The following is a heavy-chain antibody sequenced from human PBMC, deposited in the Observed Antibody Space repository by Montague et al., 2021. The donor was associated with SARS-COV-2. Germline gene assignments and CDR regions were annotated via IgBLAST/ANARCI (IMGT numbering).Heavy chain of an antibody. CDR1: GGSISSGTYS. Sequence: TLSLTCAVSGGSISSGTYSWSWIRQPPGKGLEWIGYIYHSGDTYYNPSLKSRVTISVDRSKNQFSLRLSSVTAADTAVYYCARGGGYSDLHYFDYWGQGTLVTVPS. CDR2: IYHSGDT. J-gene: IGHJ4*02. D-gene: IGHD4-17*01. CDR3: ARGGGYSDLHYFDY. V-gene: IGHV4-30-2*01.